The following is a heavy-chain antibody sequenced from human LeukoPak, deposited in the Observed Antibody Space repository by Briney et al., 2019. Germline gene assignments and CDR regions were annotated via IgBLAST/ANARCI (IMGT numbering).Heavy chain of an antibody. CDR1: GGSISSSDYY. V-gene: IGHV4-39*01. CDR3: ARLTHSYYYDSSGYYPYYYMDV. CDR2: ISYGGST. D-gene: IGHD3-22*01. Sequence: SETLSLTCTVSGGSISSSDYYWGWIRQPPGKGLEWIGWISYGGSTYYNPSLKRRVTISVNTSKNQFSLNLTSVTAADTAVYYCARLTHSYYYDSSGYYPYYYMDVWGKGTTVTVSS. J-gene: IGHJ6*03.